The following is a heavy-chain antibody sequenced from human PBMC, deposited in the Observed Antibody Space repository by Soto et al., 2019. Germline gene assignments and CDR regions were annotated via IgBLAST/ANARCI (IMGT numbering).Heavy chain of an antibody. V-gene: IGHV1-3*01. CDR2: INAGNSNT. D-gene: IGHD2-2*01. CDR1: GYTFTSYA. J-gene: IGHJ6*02. CDR3: ARDIVVVPAAMSYYYYGMDV. Sequence: ASVKVSCKASGYTFTSYAMHWVRQAPGQRLEWMGWINAGNSNTKYSQKFQGRVTITRDTSASTAYMELSSLRSEDTAVYYCARDIVVVPAAMSYYYYGMDVWGQGTTVTVSS.